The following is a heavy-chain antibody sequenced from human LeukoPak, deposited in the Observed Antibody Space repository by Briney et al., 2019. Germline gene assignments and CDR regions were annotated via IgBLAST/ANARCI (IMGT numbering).Heavy chain of an antibody. CDR3: AREEDTTYYYDSSGYPDY. CDR1: GFTFSRHW. CDR2: INSDGSST. V-gene: IGHV3-74*01. J-gene: IGHJ4*02. D-gene: IGHD3-22*01. Sequence: GGSLRLSCAASGFTFSRHWMHWVRQAPGKGLAWVSRINSDGSSTSYADSVKGRFTISRDNAKNTLYLQMSSLGAEDTAVYYCAREEDTTYYYDSSGYPDYWGQGTLVTVSS.